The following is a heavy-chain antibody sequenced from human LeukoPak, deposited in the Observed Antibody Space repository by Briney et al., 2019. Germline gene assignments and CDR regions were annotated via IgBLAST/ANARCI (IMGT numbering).Heavy chain of an antibody. CDR1: GFTFSTYA. Sequence: GGSLRLSCAASGFTFSTYAMSWVRQAPGKGLEWVSAVRGSGTDTYYADSVKGRFTISRDNSKNTLYLQMNSLRAEDTAIYYCARPNITSYYDSRGYDALDVWGQGTMVTVYS. V-gene: IGHV3-23*01. CDR2: VRGSGTDT. J-gene: IGHJ3*01. CDR3: ARPNITSYYDSRGYDALDV. D-gene: IGHD3-22*01.